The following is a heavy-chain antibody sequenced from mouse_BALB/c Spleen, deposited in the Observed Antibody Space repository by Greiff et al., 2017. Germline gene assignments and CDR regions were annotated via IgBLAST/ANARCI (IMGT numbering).Heavy chain of an antibody. CDR3: AKHTTVVATDYFDY. D-gene: IGHD1-1*01. CDR2: IWGGGST. CDR1: GFSLTDYG. V-gene: IGHV2-6-5*01. J-gene: IGHJ2*01. Sequence: VKLVESGPGLVAPSQSLSITCTVSGFSLTDYGVSWIRQPPGKGLEWLGVIWGGGSTYYNSALKSRLSISKDNSKSQVFLKMNSLQTDDTAMYYCAKHTTVVATDYFDYWGQGTTLTVSS.